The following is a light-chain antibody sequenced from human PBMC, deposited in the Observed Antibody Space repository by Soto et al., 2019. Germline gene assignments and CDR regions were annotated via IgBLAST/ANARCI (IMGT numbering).Light chain of an antibody. J-gene: IGKJ1*01. V-gene: IGKV3-15*01. CDR2: GAT. CDR1: QSVSIL. Sequence: EIVLTHSPCTLSLALWERATLSFGASQSVSILLAWYQQKPGQAPRLLIHGATTRATGIPARFSGSGSGTEFTLTISSLQSEDFAVYYCQQYNNWPRTFGQGTKVDI. CDR3: QQYNNWPRT.